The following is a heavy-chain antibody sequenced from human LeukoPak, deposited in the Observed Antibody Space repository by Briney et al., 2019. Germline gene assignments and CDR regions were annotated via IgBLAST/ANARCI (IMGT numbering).Heavy chain of an antibody. Sequence: GGSLRLSCAASGFIFSDYGMHWVRQAPGKGLEWVTFIRYDSSNKYYADSVKGRFTISRDNSKNTLYLQMNTLRVDDTAVYYCAKDANFRVPGEDWGQGILVTVSS. CDR2: IRYDSSNK. V-gene: IGHV3-30*02. CDR1: GFIFSDYG. CDR3: AKDANFRVPGED. D-gene: IGHD3-10*01. J-gene: IGHJ4*02.